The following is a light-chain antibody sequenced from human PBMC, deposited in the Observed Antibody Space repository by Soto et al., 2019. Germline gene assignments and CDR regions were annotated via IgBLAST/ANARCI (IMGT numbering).Light chain of an antibody. Sequence: EIVLTQSPGTLSLSPGERATLSCRASQSVSSSYLAWYQQKPGQAPRLLIYGVSSTATGIPDRFSGSGSGPDFTLTISRLEPEDLAEYDCQQYGSSGLTFGGGPKVEIK. J-gene: IGKJ4*01. CDR3: QQYGSSGLT. CDR2: GVS. CDR1: QSVSSSY. V-gene: IGKV3-20*01.